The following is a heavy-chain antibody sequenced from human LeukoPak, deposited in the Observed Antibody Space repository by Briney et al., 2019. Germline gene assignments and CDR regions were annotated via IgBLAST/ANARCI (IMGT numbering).Heavy chain of an antibody. CDR1: GYTFTGYY. CDR2: INPNSGGT. CDR3: ARGYCSGGSRYFEGFVY. J-gene: IGHJ4*02. V-gene: IGHV1-2*04. Sequence: GASVKVSCKASGYTFTGYYMHWVRQAPGQGLEWMGWINPNSGGTNYAQKFQGWVTMTRDTSISTAYMELSRLRSDDTAVYYCARGYCSGGSRYFEGFVYWGQGTLVTVSS. D-gene: IGHD2-15*01.